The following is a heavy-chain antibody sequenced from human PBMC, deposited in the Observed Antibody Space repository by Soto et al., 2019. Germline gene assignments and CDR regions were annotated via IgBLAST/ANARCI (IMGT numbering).Heavy chain of an antibody. Sequence: ASVKVSCKTSGYTFTGYYMHWVRQAPGQGLEWMGWINPNTGVTNYAQKFQGRVSMTGDTSINTASMELSWLTSDDTAVYYCARGSNNYNYNYYFYMDVWGKGTTVTVSS. CDR2: INPNTGVT. V-gene: IGHV1-2*02. D-gene: IGHD4-4*01. J-gene: IGHJ6*03. CDR3: ARGSNNYNYNYYFYMDV. CDR1: GYTFTGYY.